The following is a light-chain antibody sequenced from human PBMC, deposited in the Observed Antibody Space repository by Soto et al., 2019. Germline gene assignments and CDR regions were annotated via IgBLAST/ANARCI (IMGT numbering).Light chain of an antibody. J-gene: IGKJ4*01. CDR2: GGS. CDR1: QSVSDTH. V-gene: IGKV3-20*01. CDR3: QQYHTSPSLT. Sequence: ESVLTQSPGTLSLSPGERATLSCRASQSVSDTHVAWYQQKPGQAPRLVIYGGSSRATGIPDRFSGSGSGTDFTLTISRLEPEDFAVYYCQQYHTSPSLTFGGGTKVEFK.